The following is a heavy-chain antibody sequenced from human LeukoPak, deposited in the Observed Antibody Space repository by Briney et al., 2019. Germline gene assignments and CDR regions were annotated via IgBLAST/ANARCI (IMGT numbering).Heavy chain of an antibody. CDR3: ARDSHYGGNSNAFDI. D-gene: IGHD4-23*01. J-gene: IGHJ3*02. CDR2: ISYDGSNK. CDR1: GFTFSSYA. Sequence: PGGSLRLSCAASGFTFSSYAMHWVRQAPGKGLEWVPVISYDGSNKYYADSVKGRFTISRDNSKNTLYLQMNSLRAEDTAVYYCARDSHYGGNSNAFDIWGQGTMVTVSS. V-gene: IGHV3-30-3*01.